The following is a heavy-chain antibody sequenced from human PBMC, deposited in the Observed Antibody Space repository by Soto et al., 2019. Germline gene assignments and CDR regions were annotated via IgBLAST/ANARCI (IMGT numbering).Heavy chain of an antibody. Sequence: SETLSLTCAVYGGSFSGYYWSWIRQPPGKGLEWIGEINHSGSTNYNPSLKSRVTISVDTSKNQFSLKLSSVTAADTAVYYCARGFYDFWSGYCFDYWGHGTLVTVSS. CDR2: INHSGST. D-gene: IGHD3-3*01. V-gene: IGHV4-34*01. J-gene: IGHJ4*01. CDR1: GGSFSGYY. CDR3: ARGFYDFWSGYCFDY.